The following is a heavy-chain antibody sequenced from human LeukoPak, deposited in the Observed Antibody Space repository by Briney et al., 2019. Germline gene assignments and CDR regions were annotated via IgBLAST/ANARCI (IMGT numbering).Heavy chain of an antibody. CDR2: ISGYSGNT. V-gene: IGHV1-18*01. CDR1: GYSFITYS. CDR3: ARGHSSGRDYYFDY. J-gene: IGHJ4*02. D-gene: IGHD6-19*01. Sequence: GASVKVPCKTSGYSFITYSINWVRQAPGQGLEWMGWISGYSGNTNYAQKLQGRVTMTIDTSTGTAYMELRSLRSDDTAVYYCARGHSSGRDYYFDYWGQGTLVTVSS.